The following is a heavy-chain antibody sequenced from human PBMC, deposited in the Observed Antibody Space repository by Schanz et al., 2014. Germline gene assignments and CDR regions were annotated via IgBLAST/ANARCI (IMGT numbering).Heavy chain of an antibody. CDR1: GYTVTDYD. CDR2: IYTRTGHT. V-gene: IGHV1-46*01. CDR3: ARDLVGVRLDYLDQ. Sequence: QVQLVQSGAELKAPGASVNVSCKASGYTVTDYDMHWVRQAPGQGLEWMGIIYTRTGHTTSAQSFQGRLTMTRDTSTSTFYMELSGLRTDDTAVYYCARDLVGVRLDYLDQWGQGTLVAVSS. D-gene: IGHD3-16*01. J-gene: IGHJ4*02.